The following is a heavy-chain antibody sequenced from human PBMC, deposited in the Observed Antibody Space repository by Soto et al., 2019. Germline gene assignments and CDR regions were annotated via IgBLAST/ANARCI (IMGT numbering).Heavy chain of an antibody. V-gene: IGHV3-15*01. Sequence: EVQMVESGGGLVKPGGSLRLSCAASGFTFSNAWMSWVRQAPGKGLEWVGRIKSKTDGGTTDYAAPVKGRFTISRDDSKNTLYLQMNSLKTEDTAVYYCTTDYFDCSGGSCYPNDAFDIWCQGTMVTVSS. D-gene: IGHD2-15*01. CDR2: IKSKTDGGTT. J-gene: IGHJ3*02. CDR3: TTDYFDCSGGSCYPNDAFDI. CDR1: GFTFSNAW.